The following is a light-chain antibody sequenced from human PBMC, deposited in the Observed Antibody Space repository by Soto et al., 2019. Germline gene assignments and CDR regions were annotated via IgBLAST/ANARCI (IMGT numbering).Light chain of an antibody. CDR2: DVS. V-gene: IGLV2-14*03. J-gene: IGLJ2*01. CDR1: SSDVSGYNY. CDR3: NSYTSRSSVV. Sequence: QSALTQPASVSGSPGQSITISCTGTSSDVSGYNYVSWYQHHPGKAPKLMIYDVSNRPSGVSNRFSGSKSGNTASLTISGLQAEDEADYYCNSYTSRSSVVFGGGTEVTVL.